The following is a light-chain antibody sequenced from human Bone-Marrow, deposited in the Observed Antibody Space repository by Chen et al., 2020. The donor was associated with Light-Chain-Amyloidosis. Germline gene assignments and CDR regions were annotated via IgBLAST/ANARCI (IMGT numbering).Light chain of an antibody. V-gene: IGLV2-23*02. Sequence: QSALPQPASVSGSPGQSIAISCTGSSSDVGNYNLVSWYQQHTGKAPKLMIFEVNKRPSGVSNRFSGRKPGNTASLTISVLLVEDEADYHCGSYAGSNTVVFGGGTKLTVL. CDR2: EVN. CDR3: GSYAGSNTVV. J-gene: IGLJ2*01. CDR1: SSDVGNYNL.